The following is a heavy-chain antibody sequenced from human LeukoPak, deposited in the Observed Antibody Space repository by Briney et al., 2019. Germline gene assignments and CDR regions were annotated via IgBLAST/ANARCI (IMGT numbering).Heavy chain of an antibody. CDR3: ARAWGAARHFYFDF. D-gene: IGHD6-6*01. Sequence: SETLSLTCAAYGGSFSGYYWSWIRQPPGKGLQWIGEINHSRSTNYNPSLKSRLTISVDTSKNQFSLKLSSVTAADTAVYYCARAWGAARHFYFDFWAQGTLVTVSS. V-gene: IGHV4-34*01. CDR1: GGSFSGYY. J-gene: IGHJ4*02. CDR2: INHSRST.